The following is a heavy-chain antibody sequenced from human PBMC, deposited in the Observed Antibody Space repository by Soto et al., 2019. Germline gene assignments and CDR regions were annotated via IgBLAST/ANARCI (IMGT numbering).Heavy chain of an antibody. Sequence: SETLSLTCIVSGGSITRRSSYWAWIRQPPGKGLEWVGTFYDGNTYHNPSLRSRIAIAVDTSKNQFSLKLNSVAAADTAFYYCATTRGLAVGGSFDYWGQGMLVTVSS. D-gene: IGHD3-10*01. J-gene: IGHJ4*02. V-gene: IGHV4-39*01. CDR2: FYDGNT. CDR1: GGSITRRSSY. CDR3: ATTRGLAVGGSFDY.